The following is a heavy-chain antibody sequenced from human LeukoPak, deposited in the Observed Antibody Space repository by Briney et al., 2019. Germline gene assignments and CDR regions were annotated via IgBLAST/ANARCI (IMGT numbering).Heavy chain of an antibody. Sequence: ASVKVSCKASGYTFTSYYMHWVRQAPGQGLEWMGIINPSGGSTSYAQKFQGRVTMTRDMSTSTVYMELSSLRSEDTAVYYCARDVGYCSGGSCYSPDYWGQGTLVTVSS. J-gene: IGHJ4*02. V-gene: IGHV1-46*01. CDR3: ARDVGYCSGGSCYSPDY. CDR2: INPSGGST. D-gene: IGHD2-15*01. CDR1: GYTFTSYY.